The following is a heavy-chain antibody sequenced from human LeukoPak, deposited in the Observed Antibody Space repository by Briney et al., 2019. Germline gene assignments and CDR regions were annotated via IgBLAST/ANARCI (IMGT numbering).Heavy chain of an antibody. CDR3: ATHPAAAGTNFYYMDV. V-gene: IGHV3-23*01. CDR1: GFTFTSYA. Sequence: PGGSLRLSCAASGFTFTSYAMSWFRQAPGKGLEWVSVISGSGDSTYYADSVEGRFTISRDNSKNSLYLQMNTLRAEDTAIYYCATHPAAAGTNFYYMDVWGKGTTVTVSS. J-gene: IGHJ6*03. CDR2: ISGSGDST. D-gene: IGHD6-13*01.